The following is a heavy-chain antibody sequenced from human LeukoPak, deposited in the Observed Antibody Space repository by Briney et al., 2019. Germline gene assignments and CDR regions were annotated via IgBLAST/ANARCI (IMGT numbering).Heavy chain of an antibody. J-gene: IGHJ4*02. CDR1: GFTFSSYS. CDR2: ISSSSSYI. Sequence: GGSLRLSCAASGFTFSSYSMNWVRQAPGKGLEWVSSISSSSSYIYYADSVKGRFTISRDNAKNSLYLQMNSLRAEDTAVYYCVRGEITIFGVVITVFDYWGQGTLVTVSS. V-gene: IGHV3-21*01. D-gene: IGHD3-3*01. CDR3: VRGEITIFGVVITVFDY.